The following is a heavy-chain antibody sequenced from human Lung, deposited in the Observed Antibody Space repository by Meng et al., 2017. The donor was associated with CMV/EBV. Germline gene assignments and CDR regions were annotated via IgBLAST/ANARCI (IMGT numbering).Heavy chain of an antibody. D-gene: IGHD5-18*01. CDR1: GFPFRSYA. CDR3: AREEAMVGYHTNWFDA. CDR2: ISGSVGNT. J-gene: IGHJ5*02. V-gene: IGHV3-23*01. Sequence: GGSLRLSCAASGFPFRSYAMSWVRQAPGKGLEWVSSISGSVGNTYYADSVKGRFTISRDNSGDTLYMQMSSLRAEDTAVYYCAREEAMVGYHTNWFDAWGQGXLVTVSS.